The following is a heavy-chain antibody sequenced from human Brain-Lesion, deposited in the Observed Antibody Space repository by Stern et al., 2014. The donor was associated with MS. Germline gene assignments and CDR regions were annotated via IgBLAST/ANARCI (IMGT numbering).Heavy chain of an antibody. V-gene: IGHV3-7*01. J-gene: IGHJ5*02. D-gene: IGHD3-3*01. CDR1: GFTFSDYW. Sequence: EVQLVQSGGDLVQPGGSLRLSCVASGFTFSDYWLTWVRQAPGKGLQWVANINQDGSDRNYVDSVKGRFPISRDNPKNSLYLQMNSLRVDDTAVYYCARIDRGNYDFWSGYYDYWFDPWGQGTLVTVSS. CDR2: INQDGSDR. CDR3: ARIDRGNYDFWSGYYDYWFDP.